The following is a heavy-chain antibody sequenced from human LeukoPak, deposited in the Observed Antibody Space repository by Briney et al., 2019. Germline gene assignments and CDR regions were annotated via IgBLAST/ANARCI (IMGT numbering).Heavy chain of an antibody. J-gene: IGHJ4*02. Sequence: SETLSLTCTVSGGSISSYYRSWIRQPAGKGLEWIGRIYTSGRTNYNPSLKSRVTMSVDTSKNQFSLKLSSVTAADTAVYYCARDGYSYGSFDYWGQGTLVTVSS. CDR2: IYTSGRT. V-gene: IGHV4-4*07. CDR3: ARDGYSYGSFDY. CDR1: GGSISSYY. D-gene: IGHD5-18*01.